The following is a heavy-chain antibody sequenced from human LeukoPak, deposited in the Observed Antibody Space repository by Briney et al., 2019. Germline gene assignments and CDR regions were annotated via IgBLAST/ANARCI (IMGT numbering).Heavy chain of an antibody. CDR2: ISSNGDNT. V-gene: IGHV3-64D*06. CDR1: GFTCSTYV. Sequence: PGGSLRRSCAVAGFTCSTYVMHWVRQAPGKGLEYVSAISSNGDNTYYADSVKGRFTISRDNSKNTLYLQMSSLRADDTAVYYCVRGTGYWGQGTLVTVS. J-gene: IGHJ4*02. CDR3: VRGTGY.